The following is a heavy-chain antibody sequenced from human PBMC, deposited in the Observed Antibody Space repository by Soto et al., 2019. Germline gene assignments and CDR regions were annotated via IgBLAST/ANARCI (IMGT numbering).Heavy chain of an antibody. J-gene: IGHJ5*02. CDR2: ISYDGSNK. CDR3: ASLYSYGPRWFDP. D-gene: IGHD5-18*01. CDR1: GFTFSSYA. V-gene: IGHV3-30-3*01. Sequence: QVQLVESGGGVVQPGRSLRLSCAASGFTFSSYAMHWVRQAPGKGLEWVAVISYDGSNKYYADSVKDRFTISRDNSKNTLYLQMNSLRAEDTAVYYCASLYSYGPRWFDPWGQGTLVTVSS.